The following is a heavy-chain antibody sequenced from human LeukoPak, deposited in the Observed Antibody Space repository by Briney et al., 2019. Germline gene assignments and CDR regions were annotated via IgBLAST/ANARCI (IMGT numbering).Heavy chain of an antibody. J-gene: IGHJ4*02. CDR1: GFTFSSYW. CDR2: INQDGSVK. D-gene: IGHD5-12*01. V-gene: IGHV3-7*01. CDR3: ARVLDSANENY. Sequence: PGGSLRLSCAASGFTFSSYWMSWVRQAPGKGLEWVANINQDGSVKYYVDSVKGRFTTSRDNAKNSLYLQMNSLRAEDTAIYYCARVLDSANENYWGQGTLVTVSS.